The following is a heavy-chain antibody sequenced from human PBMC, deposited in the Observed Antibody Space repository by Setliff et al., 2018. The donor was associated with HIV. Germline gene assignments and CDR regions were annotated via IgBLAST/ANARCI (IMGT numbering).Heavy chain of an antibody. CDR1: GGSISSNSYY. V-gene: IGHV4-39*01. CDR2: IYSSGST. J-gene: IGHJ3*02. CDR3: ATTARGTGGGVAFDI. D-gene: IGHD2-15*01. Sequence: PSETLSLTCTVSVSGGSISSNSYYWGWIRQPPGKGLEWIGNIYSSGSTYYNPSLKSRVTISVDTSKDQFTLKLSSVTAADTAVYFCATTARGTGGGVAFDIWGQGTMVTVSS.